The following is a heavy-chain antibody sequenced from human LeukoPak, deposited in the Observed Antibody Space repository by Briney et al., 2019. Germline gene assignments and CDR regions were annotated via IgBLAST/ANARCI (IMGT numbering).Heavy chain of an antibody. CDR2: INPNSGGT. J-gene: IGHJ4*02. Sequence: ASVKASCKASGYTFTGYYMHWVRQAPGQGLEWMGWINPNSGGTNYAQKFQGRVTMTRDTSINTAYMELSRLRSDDTAVYYCARFPFAPYSNSWYEVDYWGQGTLVTVSS. CDR3: ARFPFAPYSNSWYEVDY. D-gene: IGHD6-13*01. V-gene: IGHV1-2*02. CDR1: GYTFTGYY.